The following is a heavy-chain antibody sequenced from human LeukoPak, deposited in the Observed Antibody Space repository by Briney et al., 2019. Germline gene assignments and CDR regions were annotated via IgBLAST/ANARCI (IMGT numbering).Heavy chain of an antibody. D-gene: IGHD7-27*01. CDR1: GYTFTSYG. Sequence: ASLKVSCKDSGYTFTSYGICWVRQAPGQGLEWMGWISAYNGNTNYAQKLQGRVTMTTDTSTSTAYMELRSLRSDDTAVYYCARDSVLGMTYYFDYWGQGTLVTVSS. V-gene: IGHV1-18*01. J-gene: IGHJ4*02. CDR3: ARDSVLGMTYYFDY. CDR2: ISAYNGNT.